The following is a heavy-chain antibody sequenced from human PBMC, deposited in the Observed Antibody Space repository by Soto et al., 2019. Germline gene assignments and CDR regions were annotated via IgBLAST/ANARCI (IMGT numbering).Heavy chain of an antibody. CDR1: GFTFSSYA. CDR3: EKDGYCAHGGCYTFGYYFDY. CDR2: ISGSGTYT. V-gene: IGHV3-23*01. Sequence: EVQVLESGGGLVQPGGSLRLSCATSGFTFSSYAMSWVRQAPGKGLEWVSSISGSGTYTYYADSVKGRFTISRDNSENKLSLQMNILRAEETAIYYCEKDGYCAHGGCYTFGYYFDYWGQGTLVTVSS. J-gene: IGHJ4*02. D-gene: IGHD2-8*01.